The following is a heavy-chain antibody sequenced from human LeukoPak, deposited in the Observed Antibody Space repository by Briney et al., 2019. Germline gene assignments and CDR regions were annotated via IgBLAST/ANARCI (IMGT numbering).Heavy chain of an antibody. CDR3: AREGAVVVPAAYYFDY. V-gene: IGHV3-11*04. CDR1: GFTFSDYY. Sequence: GGSLRLSCAASGFTFSDYYMSWIRQAPGKGLEWVSYISSSGSTIYYADSVKGRFTISRDNAKNSLYLQMNSLRAEDTAVYYCAREGAVVVPAAYYFDYWGQGTLVTVSS. D-gene: IGHD2-2*01. J-gene: IGHJ4*02. CDR2: ISSSGSTI.